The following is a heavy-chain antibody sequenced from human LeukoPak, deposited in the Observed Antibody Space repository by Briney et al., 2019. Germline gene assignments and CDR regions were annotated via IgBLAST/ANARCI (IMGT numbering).Heavy chain of an antibody. V-gene: IGHV3-21*01. CDR3: ASLYYDNESGSDY. CDR2: ISSSSSYI. Sequence: PGGSLRLSCAASGFTFSSYSMNWVRQAPGKGLEWVSSISSSSSYIYYADSVKGRFTISRDNAKNSLYLQMNSLRAEDTAVYYCASLYYDNESGSDYWGQGTLVTVSS. J-gene: IGHJ4*02. D-gene: IGHD3-16*01. CDR1: GFTFSSYS.